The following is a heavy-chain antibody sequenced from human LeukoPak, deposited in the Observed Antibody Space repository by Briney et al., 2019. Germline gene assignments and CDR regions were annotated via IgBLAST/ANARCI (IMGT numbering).Heavy chain of an antibody. D-gene: IGHD6-6*01. J-gene: IGHJ6*03. CDR3: ATLPRRPQLVRGYYYYYYYMDV. CDR1: GYTFTSYD. CDR2: MNPNSGNT. Sequence: GASVKVSCKASGYTFTSYDINWVRQATGQGLEWMGWMNPNSGNTGYAQKFQGRVTMTRNTSISTAYMELSSLRSEDTAVYYCATLPRRPQLVRGYYYYYYYMDVWGKGTTVTVSS. V-gene: IGHV1-8*01.